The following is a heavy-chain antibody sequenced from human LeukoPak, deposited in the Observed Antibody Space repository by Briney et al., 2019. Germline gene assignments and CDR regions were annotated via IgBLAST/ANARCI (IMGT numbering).Heavy chain of an antibody. CDR3: ARRKGWFGELGAFDI. CDR1: GYTFTSYG. J-gene: IGHJ3*02. D-gene: IGHD3-10*01. Sequence: GASVKVSCKASGYTFTSYGISWVRQAPGQGLEWMGWINPNSGGTNYAQKFQGRVTMTRDTSISTAYMELSRLRSDDTAVYYCARRKGWFGELGAFDIWGQGTMVTVSS. CDR2: INPNSGGT. V-gene: IGHV1-2*02.